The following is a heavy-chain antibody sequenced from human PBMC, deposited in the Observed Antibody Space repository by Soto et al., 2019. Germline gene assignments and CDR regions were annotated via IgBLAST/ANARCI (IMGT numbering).Heavy chain of an antibody. J-gene: IGHJ3*02. CDR1: GISFGAYG. CDR2: IWYDGSKK. CDR3: AKLQSTGTAFSDAIDI. V-gene: IGHV3-33*06. Sequence: QVQLVESGGGVVQPGRSLRLSCAASGISFGAYGMHWVRQAPGKGLEWVATIWYDGSKKYYAGSVKGRFTISRDNSNSTLSLQMNSLRGEDTAVYYCAKLQSTGTAFSDAIDIWGQGTMVVVSS. D-gene: IGHD1-1*01.